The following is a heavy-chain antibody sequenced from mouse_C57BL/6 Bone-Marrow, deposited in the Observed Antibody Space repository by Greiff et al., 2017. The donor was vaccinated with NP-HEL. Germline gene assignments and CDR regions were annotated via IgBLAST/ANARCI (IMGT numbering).Heavy chain of an antibody. J-gene: IGHJ4*01. CDR3: ARVPTVVALYYAMDY. Sequence: EVQLVESEGGLVQPGSSMKLSCTASGFTFSDYYMAWVRQVPEKGLEWVANINYDGSSTYYLDSLKSRFIISRDNAKNILYLQMSSLKSEDTATYYCARVPTVVALYYAMDYWGQGTSVAVSS. V-gene: IGHV5-16*01. CDR1: GFTFSDYY. D-gene: IGHD1-1*01. CDR2: INYDGSST.